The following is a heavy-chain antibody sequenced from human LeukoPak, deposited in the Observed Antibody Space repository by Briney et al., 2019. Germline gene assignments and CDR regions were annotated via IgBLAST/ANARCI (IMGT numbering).Heavy chain of an antibody. CDR1: GFTFSSYG. J-gene: IGHJ4*02. CDR3: AKARPHLLFDY. V-gene: IGHV3-30*18. Sequence: PGGSLRPSCAASGFTFSSYGMHWVRQAPGKGLEWVAVISYDGSNKYYADSVKGRFTISRDNSKNTLYLQMNSLRAEDTAVYYCAKARPHLLFDYWGQGTLVTVSS. CDR2: ISYDGSNK.